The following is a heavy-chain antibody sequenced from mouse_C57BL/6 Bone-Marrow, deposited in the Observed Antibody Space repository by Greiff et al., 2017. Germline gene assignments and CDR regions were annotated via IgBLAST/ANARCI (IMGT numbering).Heavy chain of an antibody. CDR3: ARRSSSYAMDY. CDR1: GYTFTDYW. D-gene: IGHD3-1*01. CDR2: IYPGGGYT. J-gene: IGHJ4*01. Sequence: QVQLKESGAELVRPGTSVKMSCKASGYTFTDYWIGWAKQRPGHGLEWIGDIYPGGGYTNYTEKFKGQATLTADKSSSTAYMQFSSLTSEYSAIYYCARRSSSYAMDYWGQGTSVTVSS. V-gene: IGHV1-63*01.